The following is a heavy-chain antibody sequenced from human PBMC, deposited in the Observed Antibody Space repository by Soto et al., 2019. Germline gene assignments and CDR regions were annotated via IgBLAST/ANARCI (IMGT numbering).Heavy chain of an antibody. CDR3: ARDLAPGDYYYGMDV. CDR1: GFTFSSYA. J-gene: IGHJ6*02. Sequence: QVQLVESGGGVVQPGRSLRLSCAASGFTFSSYAMHWVRQAPGKGLEWVAVISYDGSNKYYADSVKGRFTISRDNSKNTLYLQMNSLRAEDTAVYYCARDLAPGDYYYGMDVWGQGTTVTVSS. V-gene: IGHV3-30-3*01. D-gene: IGHD5-12*01. CDR2: ISYDGSNK.